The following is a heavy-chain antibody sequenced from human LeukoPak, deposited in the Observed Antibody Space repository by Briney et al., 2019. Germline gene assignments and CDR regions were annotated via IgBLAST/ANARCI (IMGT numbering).Heavy chain of an antibody. Sequence: ASVKVSCKASGYTFTGYYMHWVRQAPGQGPEWMGVISPSGGSTTYAQKFQGRVTLTRDMSTSTDYLELSSLRSEDTAVYYCARDDIRYYAFDIWGQGTMVTVSS. V-gene: IGHV1-46*01. CDR1: GYTFTGYY. CDR2: ISPSGGST. J-gene: IGHJ3*02. CDR3: ARDDIRYYAFDI. D-gene: IGHD4-17*01.